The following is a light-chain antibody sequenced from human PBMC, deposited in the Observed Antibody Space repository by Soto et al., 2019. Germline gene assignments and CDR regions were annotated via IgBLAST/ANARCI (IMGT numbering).Light chain of an antibody. CDR1: QSASTS. Sequence: EIVLTQSPGTLSLSPGERATLSCRASQSASTSLAWYQQKPGQAPRLLIFGASNRAIGIPDRISGSGSGTDFTLTFSRLEPEDSAVYFCQQYANSSPTFGGGTRVEIK. V-gene: IGKV3-20*01. CDR3: QQYANSSPT. J-gene: IGKJ4*01. CDR2: GAS.